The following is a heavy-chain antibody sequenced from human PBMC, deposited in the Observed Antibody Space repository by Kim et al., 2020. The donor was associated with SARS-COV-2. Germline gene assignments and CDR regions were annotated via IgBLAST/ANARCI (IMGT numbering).Heavy chain of an antibody. V-gene: IGHV1-46*01. CDR3: ARDGSQQWLAPDNWFDP. D-gene: IGHD6-19*01. CDR1: GYTFTSYY. CDR2: INPSGGST. J-gene: IGHJ5*02. Sequence: ASVKVSCKASGYTFTSYYMHWVRQAPGQGLEWMGIINPSGGSTSYAQKFQGRVTMTRDTSTSTVYMELSSLRSEDTAVYYCARDGSQQWLAPDNWFDPWGQGTLVTVSS.